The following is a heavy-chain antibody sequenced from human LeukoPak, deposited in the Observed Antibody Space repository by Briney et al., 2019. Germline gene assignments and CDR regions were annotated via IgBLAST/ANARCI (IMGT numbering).Heavy chain of an antibody. V-gene: IGHV3-49*04. CDR2: IRSKAYGGTT. CDR3: TRVYGYHLHYYYYYMDV. CDR1: GFTLSSFW. D-gene: IGHD5-18*01. Sequence: GGSLRLSCAASGFTLSSFWMSWVRQAPGKGLEWVGFIRSKAYGGTTEYAASVKGRFTISRDDSKSIAYLQMNSLKTEDTAVYYCTRVYGYHLHYYYYYMDVWGKGTTVTVSS. J-gene: IGHJ6*03.